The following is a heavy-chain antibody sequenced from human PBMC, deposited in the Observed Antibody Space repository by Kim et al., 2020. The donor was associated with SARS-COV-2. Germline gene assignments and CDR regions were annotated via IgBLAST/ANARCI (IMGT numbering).Heavy chain of an antibody. V-gene: IGHV3-33*01. D-gene: IGHD2-2*01. CDR2: IWYDGSNQ. Sequence: GGSLRLSCAASGFTFSSYGMHWVRQAPGKGLEWVAVIWYDGSNQYYADSVKGRFTISRDNSKNTLHLQMNSLRAEDTAVYYCARAGYCSSTRCSKFYYYGMDVWGQGTTVTVSS. J-gene: IGHJ6*01. CDR3: ARAGYCSSTRCSKFYYYGMDV. CDR1: GFTFSSYG.